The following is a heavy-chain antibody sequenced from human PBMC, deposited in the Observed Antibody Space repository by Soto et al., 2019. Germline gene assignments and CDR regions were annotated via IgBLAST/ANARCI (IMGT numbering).Heavy chain of an antibody. CDR3: ARSSGSYFAAFYDT. CDR1: SFSFSSSG. V-gene: IGHV3-33*01. Sequence: QAQLEESGGGVFQPGTSLRLSCSASSFSFSSSGMHWVRHPPGKGLEWVAAIWDDGGNKYYADSVRGRFTISRDNSKNTLVLQMNSLRAEDTALYYCARSSGSYFAAFYDTWGQGTLVSVSS. J-gene: IGHJ4*02. D-gene: IGHD1-26*01. CDR2: IWDDGGNK.